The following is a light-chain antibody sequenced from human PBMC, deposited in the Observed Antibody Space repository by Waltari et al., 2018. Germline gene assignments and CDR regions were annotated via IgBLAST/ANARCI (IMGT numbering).Light chain of an antibody. V-gene: IGLV1-40*01. CDR2: SNH. Sequence: QSLLTQPPAVSGAPGQRVTISCSGGRSNIGTVYHVHWYQQFPGAAPKLLIYSNHKRPSGVPDRVSASKSGTSASLDITGLQVEDEAVYYCQTYDSTVSASVFGGGTKLTVL. CDR1: RSNIGTVYH. CDR3: QTYDSTVSASV. J-gene: IGLJ2*01.